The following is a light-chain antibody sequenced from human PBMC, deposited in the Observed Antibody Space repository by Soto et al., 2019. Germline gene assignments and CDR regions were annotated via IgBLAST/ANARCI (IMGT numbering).Light chain of an antibody. V-gene: IGLV2-14*03. Sequence: QSALTQPAAVSGSPGQSVTSACTGASSDVGAYEHVSWYQQHPGRAPKLILYDVNNRPSGVSNHFSGSKSGNTASLVISGLQANDEADYYCSSYSTTNILVFGSGTKVTV. CDR2: DVN. CDR3: SSYSTTNILV. J-gene: IGLJ1*01. CDR1: SSDVGAYEH.